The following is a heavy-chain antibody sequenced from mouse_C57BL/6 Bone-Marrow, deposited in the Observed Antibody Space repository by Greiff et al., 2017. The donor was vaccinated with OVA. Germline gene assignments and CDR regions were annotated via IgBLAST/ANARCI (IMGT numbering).Heavy chain of an antibody. D-gene: IGHD2-5*01. CDR3: ARGSYYSNLYAMDY. CDR1: GYTFTDYY. V-gene: IGHV1-34*01. Sequence: VQLQQSGPELVKPGASVKMSCKASGYTFTDYYMHWVKQSHGKSLEWIGYIYPNNGGNGYNQKFKGKATLTVDKSSSTAYMELRSLTSEDSAVYYCARGSYYSNLYAMDYWGQGTSVTVSS. J-gene: IGHJ4*01. CDR2: IYPNNGGN.